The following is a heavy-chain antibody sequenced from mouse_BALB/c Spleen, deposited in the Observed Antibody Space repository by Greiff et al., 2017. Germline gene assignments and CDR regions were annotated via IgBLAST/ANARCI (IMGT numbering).Heavy chain of an antibody. Sequence: EVKLMESGGGLVQPGGSMKLSCVASGFTFSNYWMNWVRQSPEKGLEWVAEIRLKSNNYATHYAESVKGRFTISRDDSKSSVYLQMNNLRAEDTGIYYCTRSPYWYGNYENFDYWGQGTTLTVSS. J-gene: IGHJ2*01. CDR2: IRLKSNNYAT. CDR1: GFTFSNYW. D-gene: IGHD2-10*02. V-gene: IGHV6-6*02. CDR3: TRSPYWYGNYENFDY.